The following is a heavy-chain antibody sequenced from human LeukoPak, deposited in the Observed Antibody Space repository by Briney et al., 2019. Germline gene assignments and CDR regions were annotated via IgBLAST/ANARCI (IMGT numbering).Heavy chain of an antibody. J-gene: IGHJ4*02. CDR1: GGSISSYY. CDR3: ARDPAGAATPYYFDY. CDR2: IYTSGST. V-gene: IGHV4-4*07. D-gene: IGHD1-26*01. Sequence: PSETLSLTCTVSGGSISSYYWSWIRQPAGKGLEWIGRIYTSGSTNYNPPLKSRVTMSVDTSKNQFSLKLSSVTAADTAVYYCARDPAGAATPYYFDYWGQGTLVTVSS.